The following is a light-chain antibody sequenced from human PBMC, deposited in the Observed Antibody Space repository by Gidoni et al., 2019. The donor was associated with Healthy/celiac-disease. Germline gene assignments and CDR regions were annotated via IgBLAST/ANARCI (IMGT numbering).Light chain of an antibody. Sequence: IVMTQSPASLAVSLGERATINCKSSQSVLYSSNNKNYLAWYQQKPGQPPKLLIYWASTRESGVPDRFSGSGSGTDFTLTSSSLQVEDGAVYYCQQYYSTSYTFGRGPSWRSN. V-gene: IGKV4-1*01. J-gene: IGKJ2*01. CDR2: WAS. CDR3: QQYYSTSYT. CDR1: QSVLYSSNNKNY.